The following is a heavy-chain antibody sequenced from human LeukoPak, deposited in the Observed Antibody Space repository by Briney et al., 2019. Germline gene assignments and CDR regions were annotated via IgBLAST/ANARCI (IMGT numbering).Heavy chain of an antibody. Sequence: GGSVRLSCSASGFTFSTHSMHWVRQAPGKGLEYVSTISGSGGTTYYADSVKGRFTISRDNSKNSVYLQMSSLRAEDTAMYHCVKDLGGGWAFDIWGQGTMVTVSS. CDR3: VKDLGGGWAFDI. J-gene: IGHJ3*02. D-gene: IGHD3-16*01. V-gene: IGHV3-64D*09. CDR2: ISGSGGTT. CDR1: GFTFSTHS.